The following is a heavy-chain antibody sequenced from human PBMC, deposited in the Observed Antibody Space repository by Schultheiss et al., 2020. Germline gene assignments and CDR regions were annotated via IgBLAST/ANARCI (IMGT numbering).Heavy chain of an antibody. CDR3: ARDPVATINPLGFDL. J-gene: IGHJ2*01. Sequence: ASVTVSCKASGYTFTSYGISWVRQAPGQGLEWMGWISAYNGNTNYAQKLQGRVTMTTDTSTSTAYMELRSLRSDDTAVYYCARDPVATINPLGFDLWGRGTLVTVSS. CDR1: GYTFTSYG. CDR2: ISAYNGNT. D-gene: IGHD5-24*01. V-gene: IGHV1-18*01.